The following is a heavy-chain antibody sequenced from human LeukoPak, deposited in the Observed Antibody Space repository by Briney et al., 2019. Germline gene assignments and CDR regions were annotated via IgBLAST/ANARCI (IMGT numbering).Heavy chain of an antibody. J-gene: IGHJ4*02. CDR2: IYPGDSDT. V-gene: IGHV5-51*01. CDR1: GYSFTSHW. CDR3: ARRRLGELSSTSFDY. D-gene: IGHD3-16*02. Sequence: GESLKISCKGSGYSFTSHWIGWVRQMPGKGLEWMGIIYPGDSDTRYSPSFQGQVTISVDKSISTAYLQRSSLKASDTAMYYCARRRLGELSSTSFDYWGQGTLVTVSS.